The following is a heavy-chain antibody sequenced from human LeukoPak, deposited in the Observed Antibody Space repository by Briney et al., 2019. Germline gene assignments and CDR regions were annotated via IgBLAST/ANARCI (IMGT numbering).Heavy chain of an antibody. D-gene: IGHD6-13*01. CDR1: GYSISSGYY. Sequence: SETLSLTCAVSGYSISSGYYWGWVRQPPGKGLEWIGSMYHSGSTYYNPSLKSRVTISVDTSKNQFSLKLSSVTAADTAVYYCARHGGWYSSSWYPYWGQGTLVTVSS. J-gene: IGHJ4*02. CDR2: MYHSGST. CDR3: ARHGGWYSSSWYPY. V-gene: IGHV4-38-2*01.